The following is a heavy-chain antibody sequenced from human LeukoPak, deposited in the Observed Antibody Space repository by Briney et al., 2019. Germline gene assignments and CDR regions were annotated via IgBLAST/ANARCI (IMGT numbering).Heavy chain of an antibody. CDR3: ARVEAARPSAFDI. V-gene: IGHV1-69*05. D-gene: IGHD6-6*01. Sequence: ASVKVSCKASGGTFSSYAISWVRQAPGQGLEWMGGIIPIFGTANYAQKFQGRVTITTDESTSTAYMELSGLRSEDTAVYYCARVEAARPSAFDIWGQGTMVTVSS. CDR1: GGTFSSYA. J-gene: IGHJ3*02. CDR2: IIPIFGTA.